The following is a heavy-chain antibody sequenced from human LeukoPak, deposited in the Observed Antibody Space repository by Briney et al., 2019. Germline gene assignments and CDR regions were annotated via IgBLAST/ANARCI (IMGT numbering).Heavy chain of an antibody. CDR2: ISGSGYVI. J-gene: IGHJ4*02. V-gene: IGHV3-11*01. D-gene: IGHD2-21*01. CDR1: GFPFSDYF. CDR3: ARDPVIGATSKRVHGGLDY. Sequence: PGGSLRLSCAASGFPFSDYFMNWVRQTPERGLEWLAYISGSGYVIDYADSVKGRFIISRDNAKNSLYLQVHSLRAEDTAVHYCARDPVIGATSKRVHGGLDYWGQGTLVTVSS.